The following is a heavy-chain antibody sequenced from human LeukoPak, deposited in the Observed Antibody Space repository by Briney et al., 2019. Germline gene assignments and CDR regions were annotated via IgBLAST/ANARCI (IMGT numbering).Heavy chain of an antibody. J-gene: IGHJ5*02. CDR2: INPNSGGT. V-gene: IGHV1-2*06. D-gene: IGHD4-17*01. Sequence: ASVKVSCKASRYTFTGYYMHWVRQAPGQGLEWMGRINPNSGGTNYAQKFQGRVTMTRDTSISTAYMELSRLRSDDTAVYYCATDYGDYGSWFDPWGQGTLVTVSS. CDR1: RYTFTGYY. CDR3: ATDYGDYGSWFDP.